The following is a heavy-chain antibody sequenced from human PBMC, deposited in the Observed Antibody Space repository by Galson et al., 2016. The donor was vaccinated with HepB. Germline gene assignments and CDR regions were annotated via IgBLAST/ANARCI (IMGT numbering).Heavy chain of an antibody. Sequence: SLRLSCAASGFAFRTYSMNWVRQAPGEGLEWVANINPDGSQKYYVDSVRGRFTISRDNAKNSLFLYMNNVRADDTALYYCARGRYCSGGGCYQDYWGQGTLVTVSS. D-gene: IGHD2-15*01. CDR3: ARGRYCSGGGCYQDY. CDR2: INPDGSQK. CDR1: GFAFRTYS. V-gene: IGHV3-7*03. J-gene: IGHJ4*02.